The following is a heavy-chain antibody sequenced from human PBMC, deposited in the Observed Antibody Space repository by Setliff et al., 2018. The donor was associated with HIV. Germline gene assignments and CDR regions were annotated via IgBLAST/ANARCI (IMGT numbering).Heavy chain of an antibody. V-gene: IGHV4-59*08. CDR3: AGYRQISRGYWGNFLYHMDV. CDR1: GGSINDGY. CDR2: IYYSGST. D-gene: IGHD3-22*01. Sequence: SETLSLTCTVSGGSINDGYWSWIRQPPGKGLEWIGYIYYSGSTNYNPSLKSRVTISLDTSANQFSLQLTSVTAADTAIYYCAGYRQISRGYWGNFLYHMDVWG. J-gene: IGHJ6*03.